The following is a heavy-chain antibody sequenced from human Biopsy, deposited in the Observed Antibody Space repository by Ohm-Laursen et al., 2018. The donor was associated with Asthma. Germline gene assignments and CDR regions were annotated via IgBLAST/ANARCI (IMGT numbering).Heavy chain of an antibody. CDR3: AKDTEGRYDFWSGLSYNYYGMDV. V-gene: IGHV3-30*18. CDR1: GFTFSSYG. J-gene: IGHJ6*02. Sequence: SLRLSCTASGFTFSSYGMYWVRQAPGKGLEWVAVISYDGSNKYYADSVKGRFTISRDNSKNTLYLQMNSLRAEDTAVYYCAKDTEGRYDFWSGLSYNYYGMDVWGQGTTVTVSS. CDR2: ISYDGSNK. D-gene: IGHD3-3*01.